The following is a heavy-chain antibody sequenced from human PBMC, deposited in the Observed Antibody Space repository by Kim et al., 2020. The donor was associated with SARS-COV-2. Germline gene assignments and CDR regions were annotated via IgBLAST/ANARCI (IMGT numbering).Heavy chain of an antibody. D-gene: IGHD3-10*01. V-gene: IGHV3-33*01. CDR1: GFTFRSNG. Sequence: GGSLRLSCAASGFTFRSNGMHWVRQAPGKGLEWVAVIWYDGSETYYEESVKGRFTISRDNSKNTLYLEMNSLRVEDTAVYYCVRWGFGLCMDVWGQGTT. CDR2: IWYDGSET. CDR3: VRWGFGLCMDV. J-gene: IGHJ6*02.